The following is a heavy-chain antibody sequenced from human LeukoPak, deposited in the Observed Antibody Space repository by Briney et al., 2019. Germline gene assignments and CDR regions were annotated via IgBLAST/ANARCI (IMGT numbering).Heavy chain of an antibody. CDR3: ARHSGYSSSSGYFDY. V-gene: IGHV4-39*01. Sequence: PSETLSLTCTVSGGSISSSSYYWGWIRQPPGKGLEWIGSIYYSGSTYYNPSLKSRVTISVDTSKNQFSLKLSSVTAADTAVYYCARHSGYSSSSGYFDYWGQGTLVTVSS. D-gene: IGHD6-13*01. J-gene: IGHJ4*02. CDR1: GGSISSSSYY. CDR2: IYYSGST.